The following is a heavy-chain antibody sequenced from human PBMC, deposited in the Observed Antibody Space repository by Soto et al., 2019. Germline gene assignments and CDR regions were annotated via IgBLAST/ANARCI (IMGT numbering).Heavy chain of an antibody. CDR1: GFTFSIYG. J-gene: IGHJ6*02. Sequence: GGSLRRSCAASGFTFSIYGIHWVRQAPGKGLEWLAIIWYDGSDKYYADSVKGRFTISRDNSKNTLFLQMSSLRVEDTAVYYCARGTGHYYYGMDVWGQGTTVTVSS. D-gene: IGHD1-1*01. CDR2: IWYDGSDK. CDR3: ARGTGHYYYGMDV. V-gene: IGHV3-33*01.